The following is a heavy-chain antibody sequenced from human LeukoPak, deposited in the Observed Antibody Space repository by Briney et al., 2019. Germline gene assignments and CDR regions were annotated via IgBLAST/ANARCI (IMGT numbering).Heavy chain of an antibody. J-gene: IGHJ6*02. V-gene: IGHV4-34*01. D-gene: IGHD3-10*01. Sequence: PLETLSLTCVVYGGSFSGYYWSWIRQPPGKGLEWIGEINHSGSTNYNPSLKSRVTISVDTSKNQFSLKLSSVTAADTAVYYCAGGRPVYYYGSGSYGPYYYYGMDVWGQGTTVTVSS. CDR1: GGSFSGYY. CDR2: INHSGST. CDR3: AGGRPVYYYGSGSYGPYYYYGMDV.